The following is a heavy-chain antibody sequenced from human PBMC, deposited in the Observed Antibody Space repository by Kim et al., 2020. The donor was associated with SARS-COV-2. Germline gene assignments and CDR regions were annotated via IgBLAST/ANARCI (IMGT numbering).Heavy chain of an antibody. CDR1: GGSFSGYY. CDR2: INHSGST. D-gene: IGHD2-15*01. V-gene: IGHV4-34*01. CDR3: ARVVVVAAKRFYYYYGMDV. J-gene: IGHJ6*02. Sequence: SETLSLTCAVYGGSFSGYYWSWIRQPPGKGLEWIGEINHSGSTNYKPSLKSRVTISVDTSKNQFSLKLSSVTAADTAVYYCARVVVVAAKRFYYYYGMDVWGQGTTVTVSS.